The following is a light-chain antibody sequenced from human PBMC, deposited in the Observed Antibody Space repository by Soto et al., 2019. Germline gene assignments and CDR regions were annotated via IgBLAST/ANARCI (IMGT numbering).Light chain of an antibody. J-gene: IGKJ4*01. V-gene: IGKV1-9*01. CDR2: SAS. CDR1: QSISNY. CDR3: LQLNRYPLT. Sequence: DIEMTQSPPFLSASVGDRVTITCRASQSISNYLNWYQQKPGKAPELLIYSASTLQSGVPSRFSGSGSWTEFSLTIRALQPEDFATYYCLQLNRYPLTFGGGTKVDIK.